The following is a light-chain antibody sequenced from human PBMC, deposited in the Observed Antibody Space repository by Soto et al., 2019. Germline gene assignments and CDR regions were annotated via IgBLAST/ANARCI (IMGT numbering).Light chain of an antibody. V-gene: IGLV2-8*01. CDR2: EVS. CDR1: SSDVGGYNY. Sequence: QSALTQPPSASGSPGQSVTISCTGTSSDVGGYNYVSWYQQHPGKAPKLMIYEVSKRSSGVPDRFSGSKSGNTASLTVSGLQAEDEAEYYCSSYGGSNNVVFGRWTKLTVL. CDR3: SSYGGSNNVV. J-gene: IGLJ2*01.